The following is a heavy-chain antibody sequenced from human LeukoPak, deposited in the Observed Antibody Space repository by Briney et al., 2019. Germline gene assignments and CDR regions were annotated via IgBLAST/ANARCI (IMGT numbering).Heavy chain of an antibody. V-gene: IGHV6-1*01. CDR2: TYYRSKWYN. Sequence: SQTLSLTCAISGDSVSSSRAAWNWIRQSPSRGLEWLGGTYYRSKWYNDYAVSVKSRITINPDTSKNQFSLQLNSVTPEDTAVYYCARDPTGLRNYFYYMDVWGKGTTVTVSS. D-gene: IGHD3-9*01. J-gene: IGHJ6*03. CDR1: GDSVSSSRAA. CDR3: ARDPTGLRNYFYYMDV.